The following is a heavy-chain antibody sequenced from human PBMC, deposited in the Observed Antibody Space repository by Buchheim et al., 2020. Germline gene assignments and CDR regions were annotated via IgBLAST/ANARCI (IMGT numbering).Heavy chain of an antibody. CDR3: AREEVLEMATIFDY. Sequence: QVQLVESGGGVVQPGRSLRLSCAASGFTFSSYAMHWVRQAPGKGLEWVAVISYDGSNKYYADSVKGRFTISRDNSKNTLYLQMNSLRAEDTAVYYCAREEVLEMATIFDYWGQGTL. J-gene: IGHJ4*02. CDR2: ISYDGSNK. D-gene: IGHD5-24*01. CDR1: GFTFSSYA. V-gene: IGHV3-30-3*01.